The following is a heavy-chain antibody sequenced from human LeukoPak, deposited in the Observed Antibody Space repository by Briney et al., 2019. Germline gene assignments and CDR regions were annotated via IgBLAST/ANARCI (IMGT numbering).Heavy chain of an antibody. V-gene: IGHV1-8*03. CDR1: GYTFTSYD. CDR3: ARGHYYDKDGWEH. Sequence: ASVTVSCKASGYTFTSYDINWVRQAAGQGLEWMGWMNPNSGNTGYAQKFQGRVTITRNTSISTAYMELSSLRSEDTAVYYCARGHYYDKDGWEHWGQGTLVTVSS. D-gene: IGHD3-22*01. CDR2: MNPNSGNT. J-gene: IGHJ1*01.